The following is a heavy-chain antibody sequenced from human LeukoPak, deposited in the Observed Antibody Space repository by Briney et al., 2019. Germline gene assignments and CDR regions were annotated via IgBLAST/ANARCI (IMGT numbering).Heavy chain of an antibody. V-gene: IGHV4-59*08. CDR2: LYNIGSI. CDR1: GVSISNTYY. Sequence: SETLSLTCTVSGVSISNTYYWSWIRQLPGKGLEWIGNLYNIGSITYKPSLKSRVTMSIDMSKNQFSLRLTSVTAADTAVYFCATNSTGSAFDYWGQGILVTVSS. CDR3: ATNSTGSAFDY. J-gene: IGHJ4*02. D-gene: IGHD2/OR15-2a*01.